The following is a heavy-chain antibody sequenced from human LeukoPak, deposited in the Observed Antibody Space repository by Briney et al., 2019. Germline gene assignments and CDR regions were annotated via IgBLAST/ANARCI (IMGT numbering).Heavy chain of an antibody. CDR2: IHSSSTPI. Sequence: GGSLRLSCTGSGFTFSTYGMNWVRPAPGRGPEWVAYIHSSSTPIYYADSVRGRFTISRDNAKNSLYLQMNSLRGEDTAVYYCAREGYSGYNSHWGQGTLVTVSS. J-gene: IGHJ4*02. CDR3: AREGYSGYNSH. CDR1: GFTFSTYG. D-gene: IGHD5-12*01. V-gene: IGHV3-48*01.